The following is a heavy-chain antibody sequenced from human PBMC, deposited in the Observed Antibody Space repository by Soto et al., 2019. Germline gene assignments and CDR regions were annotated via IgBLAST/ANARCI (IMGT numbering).Heavy chain of an antibody. CDR3: AKARVDCSGGTCYSGSGY. D-gene: IGHD2-15*01. V-gene: IGHV3-23*01. J-gene: IGHJ4*02. CDR2: IGGGGGNT. CDR1: GFTFSSCA. Sequence: EVQLLESGGGLVQPGGSLRLSCAASGFTFSSCAMSWVRQAPGKGLEWVSAIGGGGGNTYYADSVKGRFTISRDNSKNTLYLQMNSLRAEDTAVYYCAKARVDCSGGTCYSGSGYWGQGTLVTVSS.